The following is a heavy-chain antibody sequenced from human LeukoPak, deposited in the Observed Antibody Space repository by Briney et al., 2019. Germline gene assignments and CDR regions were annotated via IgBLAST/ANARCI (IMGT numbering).Heavy chain of an antibody. CDR1: GFTFSSFG. D-gene: IGHD6-6*01. CDR3: ARDEKYGSSSDY. Sequence: GGSLRLSCAASGFTFSSFGMSWVRQAPGKGLEWVSSISSGSSYIYYADSMKGRFTISRDDAKNSLYLQMNSLRAEDTAIYYCARDEKYGSSSDYWGQGTLVTVSS. V-gene: IGHV3-21*01. J-gene: IGHJ4*02. CDR2: ISSGSSYI.